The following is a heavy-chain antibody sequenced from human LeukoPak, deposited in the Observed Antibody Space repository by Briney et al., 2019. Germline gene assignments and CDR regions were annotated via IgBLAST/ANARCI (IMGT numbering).Heavy chain of an antibody. CDR1: GFTFSDAW. D-gene: IGHD2-2*02. V-gene: IGHV3-15*01. Sequence: PGGSLRLSCAASGFTFSDAWMSWVRQAPGKGLEWVGRIKSKTDGWTTDYAAPVKGRFTISRDDSKNTLYLQMNSLKTEDTAVYYCTIQISNPLDCSSTSCYNYYYYNYMDVWGKGTTVTVSS. J-gene: IGHJ6*03. CDR3: TIQISNPLDCSSTSCYNYYYYNYMDV. CDR2: IKSKTDGWTT.